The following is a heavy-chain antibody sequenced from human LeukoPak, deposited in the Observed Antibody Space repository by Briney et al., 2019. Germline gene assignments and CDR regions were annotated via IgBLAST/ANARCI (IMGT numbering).Heavy chain of an antibody. CDR2: INHSGST. J-gene: IGHJ2*01. Sequence: SSETLSLTCAVYGGSFSGYYWSWIRQPPGKGLEWIGEINHSGSTNYNPSLKSRVTISVDTSKNQFSLKLSSVTAADTAVYYCARGGRSGHWYFDLWGRGTLVTVSS. D-gene: IGHD1-26*01. CDR1: GGSFSGYY. CDR3: ARGGRSGHWYFDL. V-gene: IGHV4-34*01.